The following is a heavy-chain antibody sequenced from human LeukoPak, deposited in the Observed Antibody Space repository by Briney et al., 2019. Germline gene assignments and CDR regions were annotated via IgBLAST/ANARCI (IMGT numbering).Heavy chain of an antibody. CDR1: GYTFTSYD. D-gene: IGHD2-2*01. CDR2: MNPNSGNT. J-gene: IGHJ6*03. CDR3: ARGRRLPAASYYYYYMDV. Sequence: GASVKVSCKASGYTFTSYDINWVRQATGQGLEWMGWMNPNSGNTGYAQKFQGRVTITRNTSISTAYMELSSLRSEDTAVYYCARGRRLPAASYYYYYMDVWGKGTTVTVSS. V-gene: IGHV1-8*03.